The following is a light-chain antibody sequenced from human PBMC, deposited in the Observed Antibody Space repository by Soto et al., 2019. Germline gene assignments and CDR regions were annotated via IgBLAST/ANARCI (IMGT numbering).Light chain of an antibody. CDR1: QTIGRS. V-gene: IGKV1-39*01. Sequence: DIQMTQSPSSLSASVGDRVTITCRASQTIGRSLNWYQQKEGKAPTVLIYAASILQSGVPPRFSGSASGTEFTLTISSLQPEDFATYYCQQSYSTPLTFGGGTQVEI. CDR2: AAS. CDR3: QQSYSTPLT. J-gene: IGKJ4*01.